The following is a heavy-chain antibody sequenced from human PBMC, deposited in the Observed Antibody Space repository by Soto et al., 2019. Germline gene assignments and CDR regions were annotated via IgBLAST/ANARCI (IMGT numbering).Heavy chain of an antibody. J-gene: IGHJ6*02. CDR2: IIPIFGTA. CDR3: ARGSRYYDFWSGYYAYYYGMDV. V-gene: IGHV1-69*13. CDR1: GGAFSSYA. Sequence: SVKVSCKASGGAFSSYAISWVRQAPGQGLEWMGGIIPIFGTANYAQKFQGRVTITADESTSTAYMELSSLRSEDTAVYYCARGSRYYDFWSGYYAYYYGMDVWGQGTTVTVSS. D-gene: IGHD3-3*01.